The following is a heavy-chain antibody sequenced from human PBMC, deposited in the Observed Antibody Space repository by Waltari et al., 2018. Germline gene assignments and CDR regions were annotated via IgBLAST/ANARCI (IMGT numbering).Heavy chain of an antibody. J-gene: IGHJ4*02. CDR3: ARATSGLYSTSRGSDY. Sequence: QVQLQQWGAGLLKPSETLSLTCAVYGGSFSGYHWSWIRQPPGKGLEWIGEINHSGSTNYNPSLKSRLSTSVDTSNNRFSLKLRFVTAADTAVYYCARATSGLYSTSRGSDYWGQGTLVTVAS. CDR1: GGSFSGYH. D-gene: IGHD6-6*01. CDR2: INHSGST. V-gene: IGHV4-34*01.